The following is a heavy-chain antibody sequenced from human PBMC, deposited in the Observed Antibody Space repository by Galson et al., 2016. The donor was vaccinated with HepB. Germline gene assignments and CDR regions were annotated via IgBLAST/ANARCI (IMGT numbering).Heavy chain of an antibody. CDR3: ASAAGTSIFDY. V-gene: IGHV3-53*01. CDR2: IYSGGST. CDR1: GFIVSSNY. Sequence: SLRLSCAASGFIVSSNYMSWVRQAPGKGLEWVSVIYSGGSTHYADSVEGRFTISRGNSENTLFLQMNSLRAEDTAVYYCASAAGTSIFDYWGQGTLVTVSS. J-gene: IGHJ4*02. D-gene: IGHD6-13*01.